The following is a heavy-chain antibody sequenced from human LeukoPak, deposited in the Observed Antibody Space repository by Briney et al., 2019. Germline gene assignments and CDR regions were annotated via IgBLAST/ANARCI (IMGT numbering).Heavy chain of an antibody. V-gene: IGHV3-30*02. CDR1: GSTFSSYG. CDR2: IRYDGSNK. D-gene: IGHD3-22*01. J-gene: IGHJ4*02. Sequence: GGSLRLSCAASGSTFSSYGMHWVRQAPGKGLEWVAFIRYDGSNKYYADSVKGRFTISRDNSKNTLYLQMNGLRAEDTAVYYCAAPSMIVVVTAPDYWGQGTLVTVSS. CDR3: AAPSMIVVVTAPDY.